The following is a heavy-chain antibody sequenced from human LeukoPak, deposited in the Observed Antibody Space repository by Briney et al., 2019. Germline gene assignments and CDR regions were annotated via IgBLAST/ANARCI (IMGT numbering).Heavy chain of an antibody. V-gene: IGHV4-59*01. CDR1: GGSINNYY. CDR3: ARTPKTVKNYYYMDV. J-gene: IGHJ6*03. CDR2: ISYSGST. Sequence: SETLSLTCTVSGGSINNYYWTWIRQPPGKGLEWLGCISYSGSTSYIPPLKSRVTISVDTSKNQFSLKVSSVTAADTAVYYCARTPKTVKNYYYMDVWGKGTTVTISS. D-gene: IGHD4-17*01.